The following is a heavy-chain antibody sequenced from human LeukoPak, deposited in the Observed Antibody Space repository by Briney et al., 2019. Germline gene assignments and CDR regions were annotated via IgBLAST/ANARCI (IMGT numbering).Heavy chain of an antibody. Sequence: GRSLRLSCAASGFTFDDYAMHWVRQAPGKGLEWVSGISWNSGSIGYADSVKGRFTISRDNAKNSLYLQMNSLRAEGTALYYCAKARGGIAFDIWGKGTMVTVSS. CDR3: AKARGGIAFDI. CDR1: GFTFDDYA. V-gene: IGHV3-9*01. CDR2: ISWNSGSI. J-gene: IGHJ3*02. D-gene: IGHD3-10*01.